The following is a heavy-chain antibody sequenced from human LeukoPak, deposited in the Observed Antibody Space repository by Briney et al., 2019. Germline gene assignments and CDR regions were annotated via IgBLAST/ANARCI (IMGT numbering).Heavy chain of an antibody. Sequence: SETLSLTCTVSGDSVSSASYYWSWIRQPPGKGLEWIGYIYYSGSTNYNPSLKSRVTISVDTSKNQFSLKLSSVTAADTAVYYCARELYEIAAAGTAWFDPWGQGTLVTVSS. CDR2: IYYSGST. V-gene: IGHV4-61*01. CDR3: ARELYEIAAAGTAWFDP. J-gene: IGHJ5*02. D-gene: IGHD6-13*01. CDR1: GDSVSSASYY.